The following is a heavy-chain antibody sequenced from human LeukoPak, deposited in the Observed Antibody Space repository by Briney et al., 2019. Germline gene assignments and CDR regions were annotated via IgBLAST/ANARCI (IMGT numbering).Heavy chain of an antibody. CDR3: ARARGDWLTENFDYYYYGMDV. CDR2: INPNSGGT. J-gene: IGHJ6*02. D-gene: IGHD3-9*01. CDR1: GYTFTGHY. Sequence: ASVKVSCKASGYTFTGHYMHWVRQAPGQGLEWMGWINPNSGGTNYAQKFQGWVTMTRDTSISTAYMELSRLRSDDTAVYYCARARGDWLTENFDYYYYGMDVWGQGTTVTVSS. V-gene: IGHV1-2*04.